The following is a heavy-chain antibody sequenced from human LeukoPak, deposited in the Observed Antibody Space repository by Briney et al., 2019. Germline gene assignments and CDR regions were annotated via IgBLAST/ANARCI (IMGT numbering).Heavy chain of an antibody. J-gene: IGHJ4*02. V-gene: IGHV4-39*01. Sequence: PSETLSLTCTVSGGSISSSSYYWVWIRQPPGEGLEWIGSIYYSGSTYYNPSLKSRVTISVDTSKNQFSLKLSSVTAADTAVYYCARHYYDILTPFDYWGQGTLVTVSS. CDR1: GGSISSSSYY. CDR2: IYYSGST. CDR3: ARHYYDILTPFDY. D-gene: IGHD3-9*01.